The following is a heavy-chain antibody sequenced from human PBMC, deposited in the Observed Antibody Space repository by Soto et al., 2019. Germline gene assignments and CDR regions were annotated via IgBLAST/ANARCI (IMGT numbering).Heavy chain of an antibody. CDR3: GRLTRVHS. CDR1: GFTFSSYA. CDR2: IPYDGSNK. Sequence: QVQLVESGGGVVQPGRSLRLSCAASGFTFSSYAMHWVRQAPGKGLEWVAVIPYDGSNKYYADSVKGRFTISRDNSKNTRYLQMTSLGAENTPANNFGRLTRVHSGVQETLVTVPP. V-gene: IGHV3-30-3*01. J-gene: IGHJ4*02.